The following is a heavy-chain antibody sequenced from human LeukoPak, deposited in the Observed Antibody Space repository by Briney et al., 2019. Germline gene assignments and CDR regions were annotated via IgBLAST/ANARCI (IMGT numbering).Heavy chain of an antibody. CDR2: MYFRGST. Sequence: SETLSLTWSVGVRPIGSACGGWIRQAAGKGLEWIGRMYFRGSTNYNPSLKSRVSMSVDTSKNQISQKLRYVSGADTAVYNCARGAGPFDYWGQGTLVTVSS. D-gene: IGHD6-13*01. J-gene: IGHJ4*02. CDR1: VRPIGSAC. CDR3: ARGAGPFDY. V-gene: IGHV4-4*07.